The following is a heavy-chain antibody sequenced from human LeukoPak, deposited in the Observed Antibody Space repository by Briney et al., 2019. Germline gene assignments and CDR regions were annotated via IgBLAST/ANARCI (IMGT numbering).Heavy chain of an antibody. CDR2: ISWNSGSI. CDR1: GFTFDDYA. J-gene: IGHJ4*02. Sequence: PGRSLRLSCAASGFTFDDYAMHWVRQAPGKGLEWVSGISWNSGSIGYADSVKGRFTISRDNSKNTLFLQMNSLRVEDTAVYYCAREPREGYYDSSGYPFDYWGQGTLVTVSS. V-gene: IGHV3-9*01. CDR3: AREPREGYYDSSGYPFDY. D-gene: IGHD3-22*01.